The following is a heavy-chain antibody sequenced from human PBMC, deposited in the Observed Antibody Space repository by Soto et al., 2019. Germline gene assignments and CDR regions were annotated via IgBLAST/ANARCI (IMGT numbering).Heavy chain of an antibody. J-gene: IGHJ4*02. V-gene: IGHV3-33*01. CDR2: IWSGGSNE. CDR3: ARGPGTSYFDY. CDR1: GFTFSSYG. Sequence: QVQLVESGGGVVQPGRSRRLSCAASGFTFSSYGMHWVRQAPGKGLEWVAVIWSGGSNENYADSVKGRFTISRDNSKNMLYLQMNSLRAEDTAVYYCARGPGTSYFDYWGQGSLVTVSS. D-gene: IGHD2-2*01.